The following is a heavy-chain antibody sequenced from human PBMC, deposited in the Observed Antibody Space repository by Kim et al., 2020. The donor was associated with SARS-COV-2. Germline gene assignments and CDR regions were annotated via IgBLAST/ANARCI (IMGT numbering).Heavy chain of an antibody. CDR3: ARDISNPYHYDGMDV. V-gene: IGHV4-39*07. Sequence: NPTLKSRVTESVDTSKNQFSLKLSSVTAADTAVYYCARDISNPYHYDGMDVWGQGTTVTVSS. D-gene: IGHD4-4*01. J-gene: IGHJ6*02.